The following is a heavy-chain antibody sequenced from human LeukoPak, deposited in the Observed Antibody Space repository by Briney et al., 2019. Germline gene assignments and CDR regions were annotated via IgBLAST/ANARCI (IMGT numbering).Heavy chain of an antibody. CDR1: GFTFDDYA. V-gene: IGHV3-9*01. CDR3: AKDAFLLQQLANPQYFQH. D-gene: IGHD6-13*01. J-gene: IGHJ1*01. Sequence: GGSLRLSCAASGFTFDDYAMHWVRQAPGKGLEWVSGISWNSGSIGYADSVKGRFTISRDNAKNSLYLQMNSLRAEDTALYYCAKDAFLLQQLANPQYFQHWGQGTLVTVSS. CDR2: ISWNSGSI.